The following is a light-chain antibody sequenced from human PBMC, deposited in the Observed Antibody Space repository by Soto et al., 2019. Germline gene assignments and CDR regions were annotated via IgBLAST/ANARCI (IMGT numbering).Light chain of an antibody. Sequence: QSVLTQPASVSGSPGQSITISCTGTSSYVGGYNHVSWYQHHPGKAPKVIIYDVSNRPSGVSNRLSGSKSGNTASLTLSGLQAEDEADYYCSSYTSSSTYVFGTGTKVTVL. CDR2: DVS. CDR1: SSYVGGYNH. V-gene: IGLV2-14*03. J-gene: IGLJ1*01. CDR3: SSYTSSSTYV.